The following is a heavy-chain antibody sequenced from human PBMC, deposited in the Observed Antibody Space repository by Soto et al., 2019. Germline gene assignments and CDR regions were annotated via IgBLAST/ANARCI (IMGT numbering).Heavy chain of an antibody. CDR1: GSAITRYY. CDR3: ARDTSGWSLNGLDV. D-gene: IGHD6-19*01. J-gene: IGHJ6*02. V-gene: IGHV1-46*01. CDR2: INAGGGSA. Sequence: QVDLVQSGAEVKKPGASVTISCKASGSAITRYYIHWVRQAPGRGLEWMGIINAGGGSASYAQKFQDRVTIDKDTSTGTVYMDLRSLRTEDTAVYYCARDTSGWSLNGLDVWCQGTTVNVSS.